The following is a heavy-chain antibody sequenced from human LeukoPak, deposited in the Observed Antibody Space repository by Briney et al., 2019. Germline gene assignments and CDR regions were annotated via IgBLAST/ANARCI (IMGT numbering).Heavy chain of an antibody. V-gene: IGHV4-38-2*02. D-gene: IGHD2/OR15-2a*01. Sequence: NPSETLSLTCTVSGYSITSGYYWGWIRQPPGKGLEWIGSIYHSGTTYYNPSLRSRVTISVDTSKNQFSLKVDSVTAADTAVYYCARAHHCDSGTCRPPGEAFDFWGQGTMVTVSS. CDR3: ARAHHCDSGTCRPPGEAFDF. J-gene: IGHJ3*01. CDR2: IYHSGTT. CDR1: GYSITSGYY.